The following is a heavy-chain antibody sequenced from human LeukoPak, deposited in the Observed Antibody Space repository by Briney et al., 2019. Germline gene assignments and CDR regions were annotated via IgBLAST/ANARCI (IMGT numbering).Heavy chain of an antibody. Sequence: QPGGSLRLSCAASGFTFSTYWMHWVRHAPGTGLVWVSLINSDGSSTNYADSVKGRFTISRDNAKNTLYVQMNSLRAEDTAVYYCATDVPAVTIFGYWGQGTLVTVSS. J-gene: IGHJ4*02. D-gene: IGHD2-2*01. CDR1: GFTFSTYW. CDR3: ATDVPAVTIFGY. V-gene: IGHV3-74*01. CDR2: INSDGSST.